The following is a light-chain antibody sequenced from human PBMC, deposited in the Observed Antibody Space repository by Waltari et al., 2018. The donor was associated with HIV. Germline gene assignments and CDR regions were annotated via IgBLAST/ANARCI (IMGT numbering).Light chain of an antibody. CDR3: ASWDDNLNHWV. J-gene: IGLJ3*02. CDR1: NYNVGNHF. CDR2: SND. V-gene: IGLV1-44*01. Sequence: QSVLTQIPSASRAPGQRILMSCSGRNYNVGNHFVSCFQRVPGGAPKLVIYSNDQRPSGVPSRFSAAKSGSTASLAIAGLQSDDEAEYFCASWDDNLNHWVFGGGTKLTV.